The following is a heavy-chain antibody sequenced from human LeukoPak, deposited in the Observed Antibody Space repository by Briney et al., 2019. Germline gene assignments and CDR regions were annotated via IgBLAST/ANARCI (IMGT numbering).Heavy chain of an antibody. CDR3: AIIFSGTYYGTMDV. J-gene: IGHJ6*03. CDR2: ISSSSNTI. CDR1: GFTLRTYS. Sequence: PGGSLRLSCEVTGFTLRTYSMNWVRQAPGKGLEWVSYISSSSNTIYYADSVKGRFTISRDNDEKSLYLQMLSLRAEDSAVYYCAIIFSGTYYGTMDVWGRGTTVTVSS. D-gene: IGHD1-26*01. V-gene: IGHV3-48*01.